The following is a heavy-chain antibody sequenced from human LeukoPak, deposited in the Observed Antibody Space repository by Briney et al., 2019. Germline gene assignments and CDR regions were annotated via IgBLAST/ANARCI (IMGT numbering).Heavy chain of an antibody. Sequence: GGSLRLSCAASGFTFSDYWMHWVRQAPGKGLVWVSRINGNGNITRYADSVKGRFTVSRDNAKDTVFLQMNSLRAEDTAVYYCTRDPFSGSYYPWGQGTLDTVSS. CDR2: INGNGNIT. J-gene: IGHJ5*02. V-gene: IGHV3-74*01. CDR1: GFTFSDYW. D-gene: IGHD1-26*01. CDR3: TRDPFSGSYYP.